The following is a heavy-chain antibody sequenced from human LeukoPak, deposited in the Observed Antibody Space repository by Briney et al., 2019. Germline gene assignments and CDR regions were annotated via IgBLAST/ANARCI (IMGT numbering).Heavy chain of an antibody. V-gene: IGHV1-69-2*01. CDR3: ATAPRRGGSYFFYFDY. Sequence: ASVKVSCKVSGYTFTDYYMHWVQQAPGKGLEWMGLVDPEDGETIYAEKFQGRVTITADTSTDTAYMELSSLRSEDTAVYYCATAPRRGGSYFFYFDYWGQGTLVTVSS. CDR2: VDPEDGET. D-gene: IGHD1-26*01. CDR1: GYTFTDYY. J-gene: IGHJ4*02.